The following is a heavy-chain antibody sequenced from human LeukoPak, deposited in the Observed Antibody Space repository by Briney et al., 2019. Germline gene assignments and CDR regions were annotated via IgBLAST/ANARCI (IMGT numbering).Heavy chain of an antibody. CDR1: GFTFSSYA. CDR3: ARGESSGWYELSSYFDY. J-gene: IGHJ4*02. D-gene: IGHD6-19*01. Sequence: QTGGSLRLSCAASGFTFSSYAMHWVRQAPGKGLEWVAVISYDGSNKYYADSVKGRFTISRDNSKNTLYLQMNSLRAEDTAVYYCARGESSGWYELSSYFDYWGQGTLVTVSS. CDR2: ISYDGSNK. V-gene: IGHV3-30-3*01.